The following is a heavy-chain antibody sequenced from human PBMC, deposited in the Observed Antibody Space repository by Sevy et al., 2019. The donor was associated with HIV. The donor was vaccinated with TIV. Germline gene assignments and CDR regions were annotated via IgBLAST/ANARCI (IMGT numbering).Heavy chain of an antibody. J-gene: IGHJ6*02. CDR3: AREESTTMIVVVINYGMDV. D-gene: IGHD3-22*01. CDR2: LNQDGSEK. CDR1: GFTFSSYW. V-gene: IGHV3-7*01. Sequence: GGSLRLSCAASGFTFSSYWMSWVRLAPAKGLEWVANLNQDGSEKYYVDSVKGRFTISRDNAKNSLYLQMNSLRAEDTAVYYCAREESTTMIVVVINYGMDVWGQGTTVTVSS.